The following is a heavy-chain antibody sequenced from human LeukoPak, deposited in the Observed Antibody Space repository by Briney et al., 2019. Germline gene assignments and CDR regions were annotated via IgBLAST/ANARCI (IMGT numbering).Heavy chain of an antibody. CDR2: ISYDGSNK. Sequence: GGSLRLSCAASGFTFSSYAMHWVRQAPGKGLEWVAVISYDGSNKYYADSVKGRFTISRDNPKNTLYLQMNSLRAEDTAVYYCARDRDYYDSSGHYYXXXYFDYWGQGTLVTVSS. J-gene: IGHJ4*02. V-gene: IGHV3-30-3*01. D-gene: IGHD3-22*01. CDR3: ARDRDYYDSSGHYYXXXYFDY. CDR1: GFTFSSYA.